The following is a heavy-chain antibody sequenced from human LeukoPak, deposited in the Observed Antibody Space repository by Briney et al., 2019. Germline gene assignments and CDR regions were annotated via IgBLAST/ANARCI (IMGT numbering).Heavy chain of an antibody. J-gene: IGHJ6*03. Sequence: SETLSLTCTVSGGSFSSSSYYWGWIRQPPGKGLEWIGRIYYSGSTYYNPSLKSRVTISVDTSKNQFSLKLSSVTAADTAVYYCASIPGYSSGGYYYYYMDVWGKGTTVTVSS. D-gene: IGHD6-19*01. CDR3: ASIPGYSSGGYYYYYMDV. CDR1: GGSFSSSSYY. CDR2: IYYSGST. V-gene: IGHV4-39*01.